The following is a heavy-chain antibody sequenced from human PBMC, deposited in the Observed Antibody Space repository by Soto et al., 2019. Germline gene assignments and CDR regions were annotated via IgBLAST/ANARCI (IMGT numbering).Heavy chain of an antibody. CDR2: ISGSGGST. J-gene: IGHJ4*02. CDR3: AKVGHYCSSTSCYAGIDY. V-gene: IGHV3-23*01. Sequence: GGSLRLSCAASGFTFSSYAMSWVRQAPGKGLEWVSAISGSGGSTYYADSVKGRFTISRDNSKNTLYLQMNSLRAEDTVVYYCAKVGHYCSSTSCYAGIDYWGQGTLVTVSS. D-gene: IGHD2-2*01. CDR1: GFTFSSYA.